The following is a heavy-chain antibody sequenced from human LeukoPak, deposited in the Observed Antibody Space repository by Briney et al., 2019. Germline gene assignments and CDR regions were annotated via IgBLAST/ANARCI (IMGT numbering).Heavy chain of an antibody. D-gene: IGHD3-22*01. CDR1: GFTFSSYA. Sequence: GGSLRLSCAASGFTFSSYAMHWVRQAPGKGLEWVAVISYDGSNKYYADSVKGRFTISRDNPKNTLYLQMNSLRAEDTAVYYCAKAGVVVTANYFDYWGQGTLVTVSP. V-gene: IGHV3-30*04. CDR3: AKAGVVVTANYFDY. CDR2: ISYDGSNK. J-gene: IGHJ4*02.